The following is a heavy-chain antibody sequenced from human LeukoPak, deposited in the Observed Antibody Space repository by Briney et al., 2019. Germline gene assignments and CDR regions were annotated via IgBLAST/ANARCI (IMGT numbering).Heavy chain of an antibody. CDR1: GYSLTELS. J-gene: IGHJ3*02. CDR3: ATFDRDRLLYGAFDN. D-gene: IGHD2-2*02. V-gene: IGHV1-24*01. Sequence: GASVKVSCKISGYSLTELSIHLVRQAPGKGLEWLGGFDPENGENIYTQKFQGRVSMTEDSSNDTVYMVLRTLTSEDTAVYYCATFDRDRLLYGAFDNWGQGTMVIVSS. CDR2: FDPENGEN.